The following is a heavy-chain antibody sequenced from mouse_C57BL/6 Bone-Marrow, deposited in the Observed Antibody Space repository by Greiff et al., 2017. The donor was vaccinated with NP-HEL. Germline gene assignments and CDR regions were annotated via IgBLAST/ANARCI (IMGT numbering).Heavy chain of an antibody. CDR3: ARGAQAPDY. V-gene: IGHV1-76*01. D-gene: IGHD3-2*02. J-gene: IGHJ2*01. Sequence: VKLMESGAELVRPGASVKLSCKASGYTFTDYYINWVKQRPGQGLEWIARIYPGSGNTYYNEKFKGKATLTAEKSSSTAYMQLSSLTSEDSAVYFCARGAQAPDYWGQGTTLTVSS. CDR1: GYTFTDYY. CDR2: IYPGSGNT.